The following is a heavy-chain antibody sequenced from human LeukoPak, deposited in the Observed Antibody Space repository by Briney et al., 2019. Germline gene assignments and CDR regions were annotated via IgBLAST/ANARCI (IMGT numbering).Heavy chain of an antibody. Sequence: GGSLRLSCAASGFAFSNSAMHWVRQAPGKGLDWVAVMPHDGSNEYYADSVKGRFTMSRDNSKNTLYLQMNSLRAEDTAVYYCARGIAVAGIDYWGQGTLVTVSS. V-gene: IGHV3-30-3*01. CDR2: MPHDGSNE. D-gene: IGHD6-19*01. CDR1: GFAFSNSA. CDR3: ARGIAVAGIDY. J-gene: IGHJ4*02.